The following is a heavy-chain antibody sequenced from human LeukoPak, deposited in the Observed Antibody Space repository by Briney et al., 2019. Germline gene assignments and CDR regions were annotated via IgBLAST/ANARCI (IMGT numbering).Heavy chain of an antibody. V-gene: IGHV5-51*01. Sequence: GESLKISCKGSGYSFTSYWIGWVRQMPGKGLEWMGIIYPGDSDTRYSSSFQGQVTISADKSISTAYLQWSSLKASDTAMYYCATRPSDSSGYYRNWGQGTLVTVSS. CDR1: GYSFTSYW. CDR2: IYPGDSDT. J-gene: IGHJ4*02. CDR3: ATRPSDSSGYYRN. D-gene: IGHD3-22*01.